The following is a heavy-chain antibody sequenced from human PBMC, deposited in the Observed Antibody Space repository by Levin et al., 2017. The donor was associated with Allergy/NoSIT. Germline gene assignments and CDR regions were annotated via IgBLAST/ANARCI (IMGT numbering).Heavy chain of an antibody. CDR3: ARGSTMIVEGWYFDL. J-gene: IGHJ2*01. Sequence: PGESLKISCKASGYTFTGYYMHWVRQAPGQGLEWMGWINPNSGGANSGQKFQGRVTMTRDTSISTAYMEVSRLRSDDTAVYYCARGSTMIVEGWYFDLWGRGTLVTVSS. CDR2: INPNSGGA. V-gene: IGHV1-2*02. CDR1: GYTFTGYY. D-gene: IGHD3-22*01.